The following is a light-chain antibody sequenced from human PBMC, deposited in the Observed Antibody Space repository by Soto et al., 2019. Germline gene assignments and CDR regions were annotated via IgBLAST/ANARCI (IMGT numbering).Light chain of an antibody. Sequence: ETVMTQSPATLSVSPGERATLSCRASQGVSSNLAWYHQNPGPAPRLLFYSASTTATGIPARFRGSGSGTEFTLTIRSLESEDVAGYYCQQYNNWLPITFGHGTKLEIK. CDR2: SAS. CDR3: QQYNNWLPIT. J-gene: IGKJ2*01. CDR1: QGVSSN. V-gene: IGKV3-15*01.